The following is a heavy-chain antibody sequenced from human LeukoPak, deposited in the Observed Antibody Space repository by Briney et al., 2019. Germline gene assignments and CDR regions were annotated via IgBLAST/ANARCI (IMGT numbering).Heavy chain of an antibody. CDR3: ARDLKRGYSSGRYSWGTGSSNDF. D-gene: IGHD6-19*01. CDR1: GYTLTSYG. Sequence: ASVTVSCKASGYTLTSYGISWVRQAPGQGLEWMGWISGYNGNTNYAQKIQGRVTMTTDASTSTAYMEVRSLRSDDTAVYYCARDLKRGYSSGRYSWGTGSSNDFWGQGTLVTVSS. V-gene: IGHV1-18*01. CDR2: ISGYNGNT. J-gene: IGHJ4*02.